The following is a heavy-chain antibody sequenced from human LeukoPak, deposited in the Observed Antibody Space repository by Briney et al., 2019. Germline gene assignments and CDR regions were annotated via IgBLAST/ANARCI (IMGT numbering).Heavy chain of an antibody. CDR2: ISSSSSYI. J-gene: IGHJ4*02. D-gene: IGHD1-1*01. CDR1: GFTFSSYS. Sequence: PGGSLRLSCAASGFTFSSYSMNWVRQAPGKGLEWVSSISSSSSYIYYADSVKGGFTISRDNAKNSLYLQMNSLRAEDTAVYYCAREPMTGIDYWGQGTLVTVSS. CDR3: AREPMTGIDY. V-gene: IGHV3-21*01.